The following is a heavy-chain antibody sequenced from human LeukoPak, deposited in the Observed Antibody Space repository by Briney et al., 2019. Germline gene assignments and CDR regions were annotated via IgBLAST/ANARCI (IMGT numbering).Heavy chain of an antibody. V-gene: IGHV4-59*08. CDR1: GGSISSYY. CDR2: IYYSGST. D-gene: IGHD3-10*01. J-gene: IGHJ6*02. CDR3: ARHEDVLLWFGEPAGLYGMDV. Sequence: SETLSLTCTVSGGSISSYYWSWIRQPPGKGLEWIGYIYYSGSTNYNPSLKSRVTISVDTSKSQFSLKLSSVTAADTAVYYCARHEDVLLWFGEPAGLYGMDVWGQGTTVTVSS.